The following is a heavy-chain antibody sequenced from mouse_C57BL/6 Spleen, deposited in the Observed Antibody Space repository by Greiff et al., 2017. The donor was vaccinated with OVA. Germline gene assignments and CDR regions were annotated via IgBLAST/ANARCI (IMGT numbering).Heavy chain of an antibody. V-gene: IGHV1-82*01. J-gene: IGHJ1*03. D-gene: IGHD2-5*01. CDR2: FYPGDGDP. Sequence: VQLQQSGPELVKPGASVKISCKASGYAFSSSWMNWVKQRPGKGLEWIGRFYPGDGDPNYNGKFKGKATLTADKSSSTAYMQLSSLTSEDSAVYFCARESNYVSFDVWGTGTTVTVSS. CDR3: ARESNYVSFDV. CDR1: GYAFSSSW.